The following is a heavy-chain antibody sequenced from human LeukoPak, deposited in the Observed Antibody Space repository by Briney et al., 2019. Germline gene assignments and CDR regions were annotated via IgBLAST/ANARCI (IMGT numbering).Heavy chain of an antibody. D-gene: IGHD2-21*02. J-gene: IGHJ6*03. CDR2: IYYSGST. Sequence: PSETLSLTCTVSGGSTSSYYWSWIRQPPGKGLEWIGNIYYSGSTNYNPSLKSRVTISVDTSKNQFSLKLSSVTAADTAVYYCARDDPRLNYYMDVWGKGTTVTISS. V-gene: IGHV4-59*01. CDR1: GGSTSSYY. CDR3: ARDDPRLNYYMDV.